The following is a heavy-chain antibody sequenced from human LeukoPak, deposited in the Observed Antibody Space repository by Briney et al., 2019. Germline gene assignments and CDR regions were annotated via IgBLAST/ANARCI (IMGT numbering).Heavy chain of an antibody. V-gene: IGHV3-30*18. CDR3: AKDKWYSGSYLPYYFDY. CDR2: ISYDGSNK. Sequence: GGSLRLSCAASGFTFNSYGMHWVRQAPGKGLEWVAVISYDGSNKYYADSVKGRFTISRDNSKNTLYLQMNSLRAEDTAVYYCAKDKWYSGSYLPYYFDYWGQGTLVTVSS. J-gene: IGHJ4*02. CDR1: GFTFNSYG. D-gene: IGHD1-26*01.